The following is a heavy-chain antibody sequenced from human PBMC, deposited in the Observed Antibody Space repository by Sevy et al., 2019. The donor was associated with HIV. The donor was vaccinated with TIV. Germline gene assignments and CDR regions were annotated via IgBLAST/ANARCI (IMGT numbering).Heavy chain of an antibody. CDR3: AREGAGGFDY. V-gene: IGHV3-7*01. Sequence: GGPLRLSCAASGFTFSGYWMSWVRQPPGKGLQWVANIKQDGSKNEFVDSVKGRFTISRDNPKNSLYLQMNSLRAEGTAVYYCAREGAGGFDYWGQGTLVTVSS. CDR1: GFTFSGYW. J-gene: IGHJ4*02. CDR2: IKQDGSKN. D-gene: IGHD2-15*01.